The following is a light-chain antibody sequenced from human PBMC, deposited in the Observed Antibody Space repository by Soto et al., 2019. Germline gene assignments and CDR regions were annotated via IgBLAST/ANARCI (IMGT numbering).Light chain of an antibody. CDR1: QSIRSY. V-gene: IGKV1-39*01. CDR2: VAS. CDR3: QQSYSTHWT. J-gene: IGKJ1*01. Sequence: DIQMTQSPSSLSASVGDRVTITCRASQSIRSYLNWYQQKPGKAPQLLIYVASSLQSGVPSRFSGSGSGTDFTLNISSLQPEDFATYYCQQSYSTHWTFGQGTKVEIK.